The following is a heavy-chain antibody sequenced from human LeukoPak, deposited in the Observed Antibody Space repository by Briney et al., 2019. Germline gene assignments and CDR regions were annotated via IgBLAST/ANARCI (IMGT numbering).Heavy chain of an antibody. D-gene: IGHD3-10*01. CDR3: VGLSITRLRGVMENIVVNMVV. CDR2: IYTSGST. Sequence: SETLSLTCTVSGGSISSGSYYWSWIRPPAGKGLGWIGRIYTSGSTSYNPSLKSRVTISLDTCKNQFSLKLSSVTAADTAVYYCVGLSITRLRGVMENIVVNMVVRGKGTTVTISS. V-gene: IGHV4-61*02. CDR1: GGSISSGSYY. J-gene: IGHJ6*03.